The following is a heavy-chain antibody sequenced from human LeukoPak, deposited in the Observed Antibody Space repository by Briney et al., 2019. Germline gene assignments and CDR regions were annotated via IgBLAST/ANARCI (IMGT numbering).Heavy chain of an antibody. V-gene: IGHV3-66*04. CDR2: IYSGGGT. CDR3: ARQYYGSDY. CDR1: GFTVSNTY. J-gene: IGHJ4*02. Sequence: GGSLRLSCAASGFTVSNTYMSWVRQAPGKGLEWVSLIYSGGGTYSADSVKGRFTISRDNAKNSLYLQMNSLRDEDTAVYYCARQYYGSDYWGQGTLVTVSS. D-gene: IGHD3-10*01.